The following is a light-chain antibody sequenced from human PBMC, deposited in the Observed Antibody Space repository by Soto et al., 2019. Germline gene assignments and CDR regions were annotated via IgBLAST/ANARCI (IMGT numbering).Light chain of an antibody. V-gene: IGLV2-14*01. CDR2: DVS. CDR3: SSYTSSSTYV. Sequence: QSALTQPASVSGSPGQSITISCTGTSSDVGGYNYVSWYQQHPGKAPKLMIYDVSNRPSGVSNRFSGSKSGNTASLTISGLQAEDEPDYYCSSYTSSSTYVFGPGPKVTVL. J-gene: IGLJ1*01. CDR1: SSDVGGYNY.